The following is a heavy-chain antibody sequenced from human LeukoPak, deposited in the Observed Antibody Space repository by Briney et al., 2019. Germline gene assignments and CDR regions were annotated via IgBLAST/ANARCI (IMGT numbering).Heavy chain of an antibody. V-gene: IGHV3-23*01. J-gene: IGHJ3*02. Sequence: PGGSLRLSCAASGFTVSSNYMSWVRQAPGKGLEWVSAISGSGGSTYYADSVKGRFTISRDNSKNTLYLQMNSLRAEDTAVYYCANLATIASFDIWGQGTMVTVSS. CDR1: GFTVSSNY. D-gene: IGHD5-12*01. CDR3: ANLATIASFDI. CDR2: ISGSGGST.